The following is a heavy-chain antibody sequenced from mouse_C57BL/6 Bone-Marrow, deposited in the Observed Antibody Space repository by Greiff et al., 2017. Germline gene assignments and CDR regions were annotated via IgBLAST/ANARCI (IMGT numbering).Heavy chain of an antibody. CDR1: GYTFTSYW. CDR2: IDPSDSYT. V-gene: IGHV1-59*01. CDR3: ARGVKNY. D-gene: IGHD2-12*01. J-gene: IGHJ4*01. Sequence: QVQLKQPGAELVRPGTSVKLSCKASGYTFTSYWMHWVKQRPGQGLEWIGVIDPSDSYTNYNQKFKGKATLTVDTSSSTAYMQLSSLTSEDSAVYYCARGVKNYWGQGTSVTVSS.